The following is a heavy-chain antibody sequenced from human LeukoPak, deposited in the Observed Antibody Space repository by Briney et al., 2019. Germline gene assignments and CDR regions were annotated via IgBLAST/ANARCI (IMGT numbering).Heavy chain of an antibody. D-gene: IGHD6-19*01. J-gene: IGHJ4*02. CDR3: ARDLQQPGIAVAGTSFLDY. CDR1: GYTFSDYY. Sequence: GASVKVSCKTSGYTFSDYYLHWVRQAPGQGLEWMGWINPSSGGTKYVQKFQGRVTMTRDTSISTAYMVLSRLRSDDTAVYYCARDLQQPGIAVAGTSFLDYWGQGTLVTVSS. V-gene: IGHV1-2*02. CDR2: INPSSGGT.